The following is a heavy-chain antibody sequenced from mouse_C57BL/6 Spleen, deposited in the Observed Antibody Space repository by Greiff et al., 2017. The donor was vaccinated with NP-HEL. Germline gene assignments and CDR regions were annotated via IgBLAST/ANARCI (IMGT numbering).Heavy chain of an antibody. Sequence: QVQLKQPGAELVRPGSSVKLSCKASGYTFTSYWMHWVKQRPIQGLEWIGNIDPSDSETHYNQKFKDKATLTVDKSSSTAYMQLSSLTSEDSAVYYCARETGTGFDYWGQGTTLTVSS. J-gene: IGHJ2*01. CDR3: ARETGTGFDY. D-gene: IGHD4-1*01. CDR1: GYTFTSYW. V-gene: IGHV1-52*01. CDR2: IDPSDSET.